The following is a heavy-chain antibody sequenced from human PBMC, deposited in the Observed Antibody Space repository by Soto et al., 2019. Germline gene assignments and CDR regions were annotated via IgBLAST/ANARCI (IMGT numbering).Heavy chain of an antibody. D-gene: IGHD1-20*01. CDR1: GFTFSSYG. CDR3: MRDVISGTT. V-gene: IGHV3-30*03. J-gene: IGHJ5*02. CDR2: ISYDGSNK. Sequence: GGSLRLSCAASGFTFSSYGMHWVRQAPGKGLEWVAVISYDGSNKYYADSVKGRFTISRDNSKNTLYLQMNSLRVEDTAVYYCMRDVISGTTWGRGTLVTVSS.